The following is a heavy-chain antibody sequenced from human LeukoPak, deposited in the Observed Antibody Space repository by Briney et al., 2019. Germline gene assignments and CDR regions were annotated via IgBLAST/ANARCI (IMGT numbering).Heavy chain of an antibody. J-gene: IGHJ4*02. D-gene: IGHD7-27*01. CDR1: GFTFSNFA. CDR3: ARDSWGFDF. V-gene: IGHV3-30*04. CDR2: MSYGGSNK. Sequence: PGRSLRLSCAASGFTFSNFAMHWVRQAPGKGLEWVAMMSYGGSNKYTDSVKRRFTISRDNSKNMVDLYMSNLKIEDTAVYYCARDSWGFDFWGQGTLVTVSS.